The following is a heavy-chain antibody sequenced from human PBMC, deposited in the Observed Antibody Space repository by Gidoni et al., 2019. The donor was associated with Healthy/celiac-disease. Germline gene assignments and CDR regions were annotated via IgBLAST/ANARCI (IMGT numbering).Heavy chain of an antibody. J-gene: IGHJ1*01. D-gene: IGHD3-3*01. CDR2: ISSSSSTI. V-gene: IGHV3-48*02. CDR1: GFTFSRYS. CDR3: ARGDDFWSGYYTGLTYFQH. Sequence: EVQLVESGGGLVQPGGSLRLSCAASGFTFSRYSMNWFRQAPGKGLEWVSYISSSSSTIYYADSVKGRFTISRDNAKNSLYLQMNSLRDEDTAVYYCARGDDFWSGYYTGLTYFQHWGQGTLVTVSS.